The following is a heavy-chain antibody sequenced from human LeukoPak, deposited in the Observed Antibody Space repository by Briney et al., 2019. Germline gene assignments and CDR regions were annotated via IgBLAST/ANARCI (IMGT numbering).Heavy chain of an antibody. CDR3: ARDDFWTGYLGYFHH. Sequence: GGSLRLSCATSGFIFGNYRMHWVRQAPGKGLVWVSRINSDGSGTDYAESVKGRFTISRDNAKNTLYLHMSSLRVEDTAVYYCARDDFWTGYLGYFHHWGQGTLVTVSS. V-gene: IGHV3-74*01. J-gene: IGHJ1*01. CDR2: INSDGSGT. D-gene: IGHD3/OR15-3a*01. CDR1: GFIFGNYR.